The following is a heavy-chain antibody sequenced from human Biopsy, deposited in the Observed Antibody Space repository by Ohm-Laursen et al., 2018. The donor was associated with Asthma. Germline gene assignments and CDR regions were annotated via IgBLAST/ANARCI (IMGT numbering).Heavy chain of an antibody. J-gene: IGHJ6*02. CDR3: ASYEVVTAILPMDV. V-gene: IGHV3-30*03. CDR2: ISFDGSNK. CDR1: GFTFSNAW. D-gene: IGHD2-21*02. Sequence: SLRLSCSAPGFTFSNAWMSWVRQAPGKGLEWVAVISFDGSNKYYGDSAKGRFTIARDNSKNTVYLQMNRLRAEDTAVYYCASYEVVTAILPMDVWGQGTTVTVSS.